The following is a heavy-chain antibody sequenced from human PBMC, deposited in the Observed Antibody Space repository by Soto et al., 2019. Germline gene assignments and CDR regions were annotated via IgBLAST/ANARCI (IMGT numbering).Heavy chain of an antibody. CDR3: ARHGPLSNNWNQLDY. D-gene: IGHD1-1*01. J-gene: IGHJ4*02. Sequence: SETLSLTCAVYGGSFSGYYWSWIRQPPGKGLEWIGEINHSGSTNYNPSLKSRVTISVNTSKNQFSLKLSSVTAADTAFYYCARHGPLSNNWNQLDYWGQGTLVTVSS. CDR2: INHSGST. V-gene: IGHV4-34*01. CDR1: GGSFSGYY.